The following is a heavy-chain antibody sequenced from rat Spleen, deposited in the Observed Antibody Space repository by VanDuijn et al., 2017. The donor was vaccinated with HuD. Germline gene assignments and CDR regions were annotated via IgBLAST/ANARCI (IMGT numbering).Heavy chain of an antibody. Sequence: EVQLVESDGGLVQPGRSLKLSCAASGFTFSAYYMAWVRQAPTKGLEWVATISYDGRRIYYRDSVKGRFTISRDNAKSTLYLQMDSLRSEDTATYYCTRGYVMDAWGQGASVTVSS. CDR2: ISYDGRRI. V-gene: IGHV5-29*01. J-gene: IGHJ4*01. CDR1: GFTFSAYY. CDR3: TRGYVMDA.